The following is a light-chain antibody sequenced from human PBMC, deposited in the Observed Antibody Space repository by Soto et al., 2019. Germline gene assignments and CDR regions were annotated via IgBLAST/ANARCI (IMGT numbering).Light chain of an antibody. CDR2: DAS. CDR3: QQYDGPPLS. Sequence: EIVLTQSPATLSLSPGERATLSCRASQSVSSYLAWYQQKPGQAPRLLIYDASNRATGIPARFSGSGSGTDFTLTISSLEPEDIAIYYCQQYDGPPLSFGPGTTVEI. CDR1: QSVSSY. J-gene: IGKJ3*01. V-gene: IGKV3-11*01.